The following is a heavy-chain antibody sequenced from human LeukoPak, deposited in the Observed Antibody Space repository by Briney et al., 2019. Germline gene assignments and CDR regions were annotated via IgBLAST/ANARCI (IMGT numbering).Heavy chain of an antibody. J-gene: IGHJ4*02. V-gene: IGHV3-7*01. D-gene: IGHD5-12*01. CDR3: ARDRGHSGYDLYDY. Sequence: GGPLRLPCAASGFTFSNYWMGGARRAPGEGLERVANIKQGGSEIYYVDSVKGRFTISRDTAKDSLYLQMNSLRAEDTAVYYCARDRGHSGYDLYDYWGQGTLVTVSS. CDR2: IKQGGSEI. CDR1: GFTFSNYW.